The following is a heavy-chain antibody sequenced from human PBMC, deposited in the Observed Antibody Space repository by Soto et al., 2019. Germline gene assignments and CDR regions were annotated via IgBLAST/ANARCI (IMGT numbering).Heavy chain of an antibody. V-gene: IGHV1-69*02. CDR3: ARFGTVTKIEDYYYMDV. D-gene: IGHD4-4*01. J-gene: IGHJ6*03. CDR2: IIPILGIA. CDR1: GGTFSSYT. Sequence: QVQLVQSGAEVKKPGSSVKVSCKASGGTFSSYTISWVRQAPGQGLEWMGRIIPILGIANYAQKFQGRVTITADKSTSTAYMELSRLRSEDTAVYYCARFGTVTKIEDYYYMDVWGKGTTVTVSS.